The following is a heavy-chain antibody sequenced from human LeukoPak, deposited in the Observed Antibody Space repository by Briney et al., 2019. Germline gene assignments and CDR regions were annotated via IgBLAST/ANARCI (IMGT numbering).Heavy chain of an antibody. CDR1: GFTFSSYA. J-gene: IGHJ6*03. CDR2: ISGSGGNT. Sequence: GGSLRLSCAASGFTFSSYAMSWVRQAPGKGLEWVSAISGSGGNTYYADSVKGRFTISRDNSKNTLYLQMNSLRAEDTAVYYCAKFSAVYYYYYMDVWGKGTTVTVSS. CDR3: AKFSAVYYYYYMDV. V-gene: IGHV3-23*01. D-gene: IGHD3-10*01.